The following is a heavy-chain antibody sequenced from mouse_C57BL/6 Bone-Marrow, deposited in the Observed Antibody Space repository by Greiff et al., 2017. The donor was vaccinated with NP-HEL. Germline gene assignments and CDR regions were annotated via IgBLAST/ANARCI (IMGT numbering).Heavy chain of an antibody. CDR1: GYTFTEST. Sequence: VKLQESGAELVKPGASVKLSCKASGYTFTESTIHWVKQRSGQGLEWIGWFYPGSGSIKYNEKFKDKATLTADKSSSTVYMELSRLTSEDSAVYFCARHGDRDDYGSTLVFLDVWGTGTTVTVSS. CDR2: FYPGSGSI. V-gene: IGHV1-62-2*01. CDR3: ARHGDRDDYGSTLVFLDV. J-gene: IGHJ1*03. D-gene: IGHD1-1*01.